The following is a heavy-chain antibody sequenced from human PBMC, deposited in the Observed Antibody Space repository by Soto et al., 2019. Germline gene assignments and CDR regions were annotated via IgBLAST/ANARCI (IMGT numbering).Heavy chain of an antibody. Sequence: QVQLVQSGAEVKKPGASVKVSCKASGYPFTSYYVHWVRQAPGQGLEWMGFINPSSGSTRYAQKFQGRVTMTRDTSTSTVYMEVSSLRSEDTAVYYCAREMYTTRGSPFDYWGQRTLVTVSS. CDR3: AREMYTTRGSPFDY. CDR1: GYPFTSYY. J-gene: IGHJ4*02. D-gene: IGHD3-16*01. CDR2: INPSSGST. V-gene: IGHV1-46*01.